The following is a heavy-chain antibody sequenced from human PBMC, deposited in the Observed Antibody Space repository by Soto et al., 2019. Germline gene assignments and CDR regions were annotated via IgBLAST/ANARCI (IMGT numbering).Heavy chain of an antibody. Sequence: PSETLSLTCTVSGDSISSSNSHWGWTRQPPGKRLEYIASVYYGGAIFYSGNIYYNPSLKSRVTISVDTSKNQFSLRLSSVTAADTGVYYCVRYDRINMKPYSPEGFHIWGQGAMVTVSS. D-gene: IGHD3-3*02. CDR2: IFYSGNI. CDR3: VRYDRINMKPYSPEGFHI. CDR1: GDSISSSNSH. V-gene: IGHV4-39*01. J-gene: IGHJ3*02.